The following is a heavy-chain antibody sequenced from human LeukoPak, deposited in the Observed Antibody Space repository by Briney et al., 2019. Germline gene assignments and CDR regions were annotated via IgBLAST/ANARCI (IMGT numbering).Heavy chain of an antibody. Sequence: SETLSLTCTVSGGSISSYYWSWIRQPPGEGLEWIGYISYSGSTNYNPSLKSRVTISIDTSKNHFSLELRSVTAADTAVYFCARRFRDYSYFDYWGQGTLVTVSS. V-gene: IGHV4-59*08. CDR1: GGSISSYY. CDR3: ARRFRDYSYFDY. CDR2: ISYSGST. D-gene: IGHD4-11*01. J-gene: IGHJ4*02.